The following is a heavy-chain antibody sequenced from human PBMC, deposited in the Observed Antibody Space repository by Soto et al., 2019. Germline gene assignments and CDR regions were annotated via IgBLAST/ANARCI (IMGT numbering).Heavy chain of an antibody. V-gene: IGHV3-23*01. CDR1: GFTFSSYD. CDR2: ISGSGGST. J-gene: IGHJ6*03. Sequence: GGSLRLSCAASGFTFSSYDMSWVRQAPGKGLEWVSAISGSGGSTYYADSVKGRFTISRDNSKNTLYLQMNSLRAEDTAVYYCAKPLSPSTYYYYYMDVWGKGTTVTVSS. CDR3: AKPLSPSTYYYYYMDV.